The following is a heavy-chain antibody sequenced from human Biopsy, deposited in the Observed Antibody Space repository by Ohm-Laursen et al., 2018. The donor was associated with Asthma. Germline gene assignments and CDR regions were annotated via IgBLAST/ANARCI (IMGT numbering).Heavy chain of an antibody. CDR1: GFTFSSYG. CDR2: IWYDGSIK. Sequence: RSLRLSCSASGFTFSSYGMHWVRQAPGKGLEWVAVIWYDGSIKYYADSVKGRFSISRDNSKNTLYLQMNSLRAEDTAVYYCARDREYSSGWYQPLFDYWGQGTLVTVSS. D-gene: IGHD6-19*01. CDR3: ARDREYSSGWYQPLFDY. J-gene: IGHJ4*02. V-gene: IGHV3-33*01.